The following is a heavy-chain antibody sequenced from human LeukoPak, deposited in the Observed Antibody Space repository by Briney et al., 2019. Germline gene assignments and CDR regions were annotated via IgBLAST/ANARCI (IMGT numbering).Heavy chain of an antibody. CDR3: ARDRITMVRGVNNWFDP. V-gene: IGHV1-2*02. D-gene: IGHD3-10*01. CDR1: GYTFTGYY. J-gene: IGHJ5*02. Sequence: ASVKVSCKASGYTFTGYYMHWVRQAPGQGLEWMGWINPNSGGTNYAQKFQGRVTMTRDTSTNTVYTELSSLRSDDTAVYYCARDRITMVRGVNNWFDPWGQGTLVTVSS. CDR2: INPNSGGT.